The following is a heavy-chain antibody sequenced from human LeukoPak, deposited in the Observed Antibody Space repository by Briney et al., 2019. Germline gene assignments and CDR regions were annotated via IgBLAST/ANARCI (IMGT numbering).Heavy chain of an antibody. V-gene: IGHV3-11*01. J-gene: IGHJ5*02. Sequence: SGGSLRLSCAASGFTFSRYDMSWIRQAPGKGLEWVSYISSSGSTIYYADSVKGRFTISRDNAKNSLYLQMNSLRAEDTAVYYCAKDGTLDWFDPWGQGTLVTVSS. CDR1: GFTFSRYD. CDR2: ISSSGSTI. D-gene: IGHD1-7*01. CDR3: AKDGTLDWFDP.